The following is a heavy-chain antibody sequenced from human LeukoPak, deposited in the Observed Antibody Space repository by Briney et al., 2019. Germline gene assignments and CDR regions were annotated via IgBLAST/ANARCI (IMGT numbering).Heavy chain of an antibody. V-gene: IGHV3-11*06. CDR2: ISSSSSYT. J-gene: IGHJ1*01. CDR3: AMRYNWNFSHD. CDR1: GFTFSDYY. Sequence: GGSLRLSCAASGFTFSDYYMSWIRQAPGKGLEWVSYISSSSSYTNYADSVKGRFTIARDNAKNSLYLQMNSLRAEDTAVYYCAMRYNWNFSHDWGQGTLVTVSS. D-gene: IGHD1-7*01.